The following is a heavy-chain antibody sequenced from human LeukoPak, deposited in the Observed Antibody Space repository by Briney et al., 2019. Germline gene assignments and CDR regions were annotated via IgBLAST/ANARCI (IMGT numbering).Heavy chain of an antibody. CDR3: ARAYCSSTSCYTWDAFDI. V-gene: IGHV4-39*07. CDR2: IYYSGST. CDR1: GGSISSSSYY. J-gene: IGHJ3*02. Sequence: SETLSLTCTVSGGSISSSSYYWGWIRQPPGKGLEWIGSIYYSGSTYYNPSLKSRVTISVGTSKNQFSLKLSSVTAADTAVFYCARAYCSSTSCYTWDAFDIWGQGTMVTVSS. D-gene: IGHD2-2*02.